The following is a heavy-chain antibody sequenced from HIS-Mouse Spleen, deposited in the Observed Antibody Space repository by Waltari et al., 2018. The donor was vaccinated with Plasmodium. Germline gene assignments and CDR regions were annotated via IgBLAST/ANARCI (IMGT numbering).Heavy chain of an antibody. V-gene: IGHV1-2*02. D-gene: IGHD6-13*01. CDR2: INPDSGGK. CDR3: ARVLGYKAAAGTFVEYFQH. CDR1: GYTFTGYY. J-gene: IGHJ1*01. Sequence: QVQLVQSGAEVKKPGASVKVSCKASGYTFTGYYMHWVRQAPGQGLEWMGWINPDSGGKNDAQKFQGRVTMTRDTSISTAYMELSRLRSDDTAVYYWARVLGYKAAAGTFVEYFQHWGQGTLVTVSS.